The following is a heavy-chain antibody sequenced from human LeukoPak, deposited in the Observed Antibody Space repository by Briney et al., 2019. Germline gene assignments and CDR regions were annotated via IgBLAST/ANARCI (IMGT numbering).Heavy chain of an antibody. CDR2: IYSGGST. CDR3: ANSRGTWGDWFDP. CDR1: GFTVSSNY. D-gene: IGHD3-16*01. J-gene: IGHJ5*02. Sequence: GGSLRLSCAASGFTVSSNYMSWVRQAPGKGLEWVSVIYSGGSTYYADSVKGRFTISRDNSKNTLYLQMNSLRAEDTAVYYCANSRGTWGDWFDPWGQGTLVTVSS. V-gene: IGHV3-66*01.